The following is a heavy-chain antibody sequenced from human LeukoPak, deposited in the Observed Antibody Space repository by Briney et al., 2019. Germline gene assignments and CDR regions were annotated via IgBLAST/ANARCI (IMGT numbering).Heavy chain of an antibody. D-gene: IGHD5-24*01. CDR2: INGDGSAT. CDR1: GFTFNNYW. V-gene: IGHV3-74*01. J-gene: IGHJ4*02. Sequence: GGSLRLSCAASGFTFNNYWMQWVRQAPGKGLVWVSIINGDGSATIYADAVKGRFTISRDNAKNTLYLQMTSLRAEDTALYYCARDRGWRQNDNWGQGTLATVSS. CDR3: ARDRGWRQNDN.